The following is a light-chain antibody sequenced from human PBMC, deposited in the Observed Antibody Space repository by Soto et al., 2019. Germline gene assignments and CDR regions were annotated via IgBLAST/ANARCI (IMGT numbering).Light chain of an antibody. J-gene: IGLJ3*02. Sequence: QSALTQPASVSGSPGQSITISCTGTSSNVGSYKLVSWYQQHPGKAPKLMIFEVNKRPSGVSNRFSGSKSGNTASLTISGLKVEDEADYYCCSYTSSSTNWVFGGGTKVTVL. CDR2: EVN. CDR3: CSYTSSSTNWV. V-gene: IGLV2-14*02. CDR1: SSNVGSYKL.